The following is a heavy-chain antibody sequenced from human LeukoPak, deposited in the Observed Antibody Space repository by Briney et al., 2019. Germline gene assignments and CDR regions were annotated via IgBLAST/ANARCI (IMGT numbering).Heavy chain of an antibody. V-gene: IGHV1-69*13. Sequence: SVKVSCKASGGTFSSYAISWVRQAPGQGLEWMGGIITIFGTANYAQKFQGRVTITADESTSTAYMELSSLRSEDTAVYYCASGPGTPKGIDYWGQGTLVTVSS. CDR2: IITIFGTA. J-gene: IGHJ4*02. CDR3: ASGPGTPKGIDY. CDR1: GGTFSSYA. D-gene: IGHD1-26*01.